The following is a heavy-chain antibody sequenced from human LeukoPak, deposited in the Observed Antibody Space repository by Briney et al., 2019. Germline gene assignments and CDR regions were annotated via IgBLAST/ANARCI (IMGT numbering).Heavy chain of an antibody. CDR3: ARAGVGGPYYYMDV. J-gene: IGHJ6*03. Sequence: PSETLSLTCTVSGGSISSSSYYWGWIRQAPGKGLEWIGSIYHSGSTHYNPSLKSRVTISVDTSKNQFSLNLSSVTAADTAVYYCARAGVGGPYYYMDVWGKGTTVTVSS. D-gene: IGHD1-26*01. CDR1: GGSISSSSYY. CDR2: IYHSGST. V-gene: IGHV4-39*01.